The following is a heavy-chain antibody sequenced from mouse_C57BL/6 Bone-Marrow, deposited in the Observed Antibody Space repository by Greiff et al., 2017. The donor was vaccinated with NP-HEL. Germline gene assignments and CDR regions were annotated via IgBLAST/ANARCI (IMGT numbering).Heavy chain of an antibody. V-gene: IGHV5-6*01. CDR1: GFTFSSYG. CDR2: ISSGGSYT. D-gene: IGHD1-1*01. J-gene: IGHJ1*03. Sequence: EVKVVESGGDLVKPGGSLKLSCAASGFTFSSYGMSWVRQTPDKRLEWVATISSGGSYTYYPDSVKGRFTISRDNAKNTLYLQMSSLKSEDTAMYYCARPTTVVAHRYFDVWGTGTTVTVSS. CDR3: ARPTTVVAHRYFDV.